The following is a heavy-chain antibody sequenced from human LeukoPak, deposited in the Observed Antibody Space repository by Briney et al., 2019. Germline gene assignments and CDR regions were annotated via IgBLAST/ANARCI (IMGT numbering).Heavy chain of an antibody. V-gene: IGHV3-21*01. CDR3: SSQGSGYDSPIDY. D-gene: IGHD5-12*01. CDR1: GFTFGNYD. J-gene: IGHJ4*02. Sequence: GGSLRLSCAASGFTFGNYDMSWVRQAPGKGLEWVSSISSSSSYIYHADSVKGRFTISRDNAKKSLYLQMNSLRAEDTAVYYCSSQGSGYDSPIDYWGQGTLVTVSS. CDR2: ISSSSSYI.